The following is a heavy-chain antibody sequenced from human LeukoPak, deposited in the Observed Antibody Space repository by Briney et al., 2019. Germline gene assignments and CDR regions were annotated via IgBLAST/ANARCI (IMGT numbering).Heavy chain of an antibody. J-gene: IGHJ4*02. D-gene: IGHD6-19*01. CDR1: GYTFTGYY. CDR2: INPNSGGT. Sequence: GASVKVSCKASGYTFTGYYMHWVRQAPGQGLEWMGWINPNSGGTNYAQKFQGRVTMTRDTSITTAYMELSRLISDDTALYYCARVLSGSLIDYWGQGTLVTVSS. CDR3: ARVLSGSLIDY. V-gene: IGHV1-2*02.